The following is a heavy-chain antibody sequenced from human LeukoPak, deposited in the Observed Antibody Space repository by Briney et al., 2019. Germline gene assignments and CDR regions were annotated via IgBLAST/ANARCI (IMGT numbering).Heavy chain of an antibody. J-gene: IGHJ4*02. CDR1: GFTFSSYG. Sequence: GGSLXXSCAASGFTFSSYGMHWVRQAPGKGLEWVAFIRYDGSNKYYADCVKGRFTISRENAKNTVFMQMNSLRDEDRAVYYCAKDSLRTVPKASFDSWGQGTLVTVSS. V-gene: IGHV3-30*02. CDR3: AKDSLRTVPKASFDS. D-gene: IGHD2-2*01. CDR2: IRYDGSNK.